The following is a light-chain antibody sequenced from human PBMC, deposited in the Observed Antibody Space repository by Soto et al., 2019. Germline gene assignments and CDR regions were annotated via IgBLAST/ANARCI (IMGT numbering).Light chain of an antibody. J-gene: IGKJ1*01. V-gene: IGKV3-15*01. CDR1: QSINSN. Sequence: EIVMTQSPATLSVSPGDRATLSCRASQSINSNLVWYQQKPGQAPRLLIYGASTRATGIPARFSGSGSGKESTLTISSLQSEDFAVYSCQQYNNWLWTFGQGTKVEIK. CDR2: GAS. CDR3: QQYNNWLWT.